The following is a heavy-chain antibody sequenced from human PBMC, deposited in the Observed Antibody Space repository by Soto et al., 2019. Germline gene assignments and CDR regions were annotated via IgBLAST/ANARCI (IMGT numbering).Heavy chain of an antibody. Sequence: SETLSLTCTVSGGSISSSSYYWGWIRQPPGKGLEWIGSIYYSGSTYYNPSLKSRVTISVDTSKNQFSLKRSSVPAADTAVDYCARLTYYYDSSGYWMRGLFWFDPWGQGTLVTVSS. CDR2: IYYSGST. V-gene: IGHV4-39*01. J-gene: IGHJ5*02. D-gene: IGHD3-22*01. CDR3: ARLTYYYDSSGYWMRGLFWFDP. CDR1: GGSISSSSYY.